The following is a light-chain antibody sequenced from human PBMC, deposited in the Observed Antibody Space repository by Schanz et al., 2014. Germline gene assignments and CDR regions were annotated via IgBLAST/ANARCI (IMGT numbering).Light chain of an antibody. CDR1: QSVSSSY. CDR2: DAS. Sequence: EIVMTQSPATLSLSPGERATLSCRASQSVSSSYLAWYQQKPGQAPSLLIYDASNRATGIPARFSGSGSGTDFTLTISSREPEDFAVDYCQQRSNWPLTFGGGTKVEIK. CDR3: QQRSNWPLT. V-gene: IGKV3-11*01. J-gene: IGKJ4*01.